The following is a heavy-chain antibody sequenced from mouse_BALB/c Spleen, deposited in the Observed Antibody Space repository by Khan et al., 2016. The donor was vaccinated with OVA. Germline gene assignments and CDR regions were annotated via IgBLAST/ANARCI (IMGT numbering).Heavy chain of an antibody. CDR1: GYTFTNYG. Sequence: QIQLVQSGPELKKPGETDKISCKASGYTFTNYGMNWVKQAPGKGLKWMGWINTYTGEPTYSDDFKGRFAFSLETSASTAYLQINNLTNEDTATYFGASGGYGYFDDWGAGTTVTVSS. CDR3: ASGGYGYFDD. J-gene: IGHJ1*01. V-gene: IGHV9-3-1*01. CDR2: INTYTGEP. D-gene: IGHD1-1*02.